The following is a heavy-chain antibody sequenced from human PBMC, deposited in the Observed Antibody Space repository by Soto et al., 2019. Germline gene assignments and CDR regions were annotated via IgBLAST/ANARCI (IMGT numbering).Heavy chain of an antibody. CDR2: ISSNSAYI. CDR1: GFTFRSFT. J-gene: IGHJ5*02. D-gene: IGHD6-13*01. Sequence: LGLSCAASGFTFRSFTMNWVRQAPGKGLEWVSTISSNSAYIYYTDALRGRFTISRDNAKNSLHLQMNSLRAEDTAVYYCTRDASRDSSARGWFDPWGPGTLVTVSS. V-gene: IGHV3-21*01. CDR3: TRDASRDSSARGWFDP.